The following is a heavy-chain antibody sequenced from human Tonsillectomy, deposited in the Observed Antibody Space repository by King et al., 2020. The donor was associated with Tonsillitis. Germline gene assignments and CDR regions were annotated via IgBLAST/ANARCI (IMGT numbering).Heavy chain of an antibody. D-gene: IGHD4-11*01. V-gene: IGHV3-15*01. J-gene: IGHJ6*02. Sequence: VQLVESGGGLVKPGGSLRLSCAASGFTFSNAWMNWVRQAPGKGLEWVGRIKSKTDNGTTDYAAPVKGRFTISRDDSKNTLYLQMNSLKTEDTAVYYCTTDGDDHSDYEAYYYYDMDIWGQGTTVTVSS. CDR2: IKSKTDNGTT. CDR1: GFTFSNAW. CDR3: TTDGDDHSDYEAYYYYDMDI.